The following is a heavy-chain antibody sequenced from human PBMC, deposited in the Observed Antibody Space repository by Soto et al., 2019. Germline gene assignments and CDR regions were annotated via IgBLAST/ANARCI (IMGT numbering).Heavy chain of an antibody. D-gene: IGHD3-10*01. Sequence: GGSLRLSCAASGFTFSSYGVHWVRQAPGKGLEWVAVISYDGSNKYYADSVKGRFTISRDNSKNTLYLQMNSLRAEDTAVYYCAKDHFFVLLWFGEDDYFDYWGQGTLVTVSS. CDR1: GFTFSSYG. V-gene: IGHV3-30*18. CDR3: AKDHFFVLLWFGEDDYFDY. J-gene: IGHJ4*02. CDR2: ISYDGSNK.